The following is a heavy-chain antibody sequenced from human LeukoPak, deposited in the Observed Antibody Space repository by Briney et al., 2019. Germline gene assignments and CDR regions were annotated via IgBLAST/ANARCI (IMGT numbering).Heavy chain of an antibody. CDR2: FDPEDVET. CDR3: AISGNDAFDI. D-gene: IGHD2-15*01. J-gene: IGHJ3*02. V-gene: IGHV1-24*01. Sequence: ASVKVSYKVSGYSLSELSRHWVRQAPGKGLEWMGGFDPEDVETVYAQKFQGRVTMTEDTSTDTAYLELGSLRSEDTAVYYCAISGNDAFDIWGQGTMVTVSS. CDR1: GYSLSELS.